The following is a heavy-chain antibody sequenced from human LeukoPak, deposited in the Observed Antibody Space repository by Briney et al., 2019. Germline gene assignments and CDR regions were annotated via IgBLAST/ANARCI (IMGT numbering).Heavy chain of an antibody. CDR2: ITGSGGST. V-gene: IGHV3-23*01. J-gene: IGHJ4*02. D-gene: IGHD1-1*01. CDR1: GFTFSSYA. CDR3: AKGMGIQLERRGTGYYFDY. Sequence: GGSLRLSCAASGFTFSSYAMSWVRQAPGKGLEWVSSITGSGGSTYYADSVKGRLTVSRHNSKNTLYLQMNNLRAEDTAVYYCAKGMGIQLERRGTGYYFDYWGQGTLVTVSS.